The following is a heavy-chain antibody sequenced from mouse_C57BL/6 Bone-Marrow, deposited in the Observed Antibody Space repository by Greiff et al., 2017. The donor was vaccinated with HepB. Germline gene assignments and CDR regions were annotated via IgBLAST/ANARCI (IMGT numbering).Heavy chain of an antibody. Sequence: QVQLQQSGAELAKPGASVKLSCKASGYTFTSYWMHWVKQRPGQGLEWIGYINPSSGYTKYNQKFKDKATLTADKSSSTAYMQLSSLTYEDSAVYYCARSAYDGYYVDFYYAMDYWGQGTSVTVSS. CDR2: INPSSGYT. CDR3: ARSAYDGYYVDFYYAMDY. J-gene: IGHJ4*01. V-gene: IGHV1-7*01. D-gene: IGHD2-3*01. CDR1: GYTFTSYW.